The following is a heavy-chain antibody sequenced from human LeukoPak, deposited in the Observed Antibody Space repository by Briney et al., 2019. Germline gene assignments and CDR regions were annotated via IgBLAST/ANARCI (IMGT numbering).Heavy chain of an antibody. CDR2: IYYSGST. Sequence: SETLSLTCTVSGGSISSYYWSWIRQPPGKGLEWIGYIYYSGSTNYNPSLKSRVTISVDTSKNQFSLKLSSVTAADTAVYYCARAEDRGYSSSWYETYRYYFDYWGQGTLVTVSS. V-gene: IGHV4-59*01. CDR1: GGSISSYY. CDR3: ARAEDRGYSSSWYETYRYYFDY. D-gene: IGHD6-13*01. J-gene: IGHJ4*02.